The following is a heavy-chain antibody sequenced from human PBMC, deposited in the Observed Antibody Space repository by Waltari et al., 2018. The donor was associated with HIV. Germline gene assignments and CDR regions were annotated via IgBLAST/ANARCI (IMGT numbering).Heavy chain of an antibody. D-gene: IGHD1-1*01. V-gene: IGHV3-72*01. CDR1: GLAFSDYQ. J-gene: IGHJ4*02. CDR3: TTSAIGNIFDN. Sequence: EVQLVESGGGLVKPGGSLRLSCAASGLAFSDYQMDWVRQAPGKGLEWVGRIRNKPSSYTTEYAASVKGRFSISRDDSRNSLYLQMNSLKTEDTAVYYCTTSAIGNIFDNWGQGTLVTVSS. CDR2: IRNKPSSYTT.